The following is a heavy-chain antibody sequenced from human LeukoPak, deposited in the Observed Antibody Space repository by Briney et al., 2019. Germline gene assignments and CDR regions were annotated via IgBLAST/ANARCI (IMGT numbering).Heavy chain of an antibody. V-gene: IGHV1-46*01. CDR1: GYTFTSYY. D-gene: IGHD3-10*01. CDR3: ARDRPWFGAGDYYYGMDV. CDR2: INPSGGST. Sequence: ASVKVSCKASGYTFTSYYMHWVRQAPGQVLEWMGIINPSGGSTSYAQKFQGRVTMTRDTSTSTVYMELSSLRSEDTAVYYCARDRPWFGAGDYYYGMDVWGKGTTVTVSS. J-gene: IGHJ6*04.